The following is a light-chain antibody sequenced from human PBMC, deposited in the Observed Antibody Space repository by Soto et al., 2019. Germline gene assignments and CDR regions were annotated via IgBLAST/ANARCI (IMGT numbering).Light chain of an antibody. CDR1: QSISSW. J-gene: IGKJ4*01. CDR3: QQYNSYWVT. CDR2: DAS. V-gene: IGKV1-5*01. Sequence: DIQMTQSPSTLAASVGDRVTITCRASQSISSWLAWYQQKPGKAPKLLIYDASSLESGVPSRFSGSGSGTKFTLTTSSLQPDDFATYYCQQYNSYWVTFGGGTKVDIK.